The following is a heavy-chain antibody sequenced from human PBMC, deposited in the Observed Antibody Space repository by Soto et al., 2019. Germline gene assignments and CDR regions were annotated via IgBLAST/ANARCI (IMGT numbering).Heavy chain of an antibody. CDR2: ISYDGRNK. J-gene: IGHJ6*02. CDR1: GLTFSSYG. D-gene: IGHD6-13*01. V-gene: IGHV3-30*18. Sequence: QVYLVESGGGVVQPGRSLRLSCAAFGLTFSSYGMHWVRQAPGKGLEWVAVISYDGRNKYYADSVKGRFTISRDDSKNTLYLQMNSLRAEDTAVYYCAKDVAAEYYYYGMDVWGQGTTVTVSS. CDR3: AKDVAAEYYYYGMDV.